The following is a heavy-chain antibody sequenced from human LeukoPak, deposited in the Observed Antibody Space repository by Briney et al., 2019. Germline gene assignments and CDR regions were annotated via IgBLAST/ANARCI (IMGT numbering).Heavy chain of an antibody. V-gene: IGHV4-34*01. Sequence: SETLSLTCAVYGGSFSGYSWSWIRQPPGKGLEWVGEINHSRSTNYNPSLKSRVTISVDRSKNQFSLKLSSVTAADAAVYYCARGLGWSGYSNSYYYYYYMDVWGKGTTVTVSS. CDR3: ARGLGWSGYSNSYYYYYYMDV. CDR1: GGSFSGYS. CDR2: INHSRST. J-gene: IGHJ6*03. D-gene: IGHD3-3*01.